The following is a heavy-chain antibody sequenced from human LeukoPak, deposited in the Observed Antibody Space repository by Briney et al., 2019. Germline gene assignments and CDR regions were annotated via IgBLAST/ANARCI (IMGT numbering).Heavy chain of an antibody. J-gene: IGHJ4*02. CDR1: GFTFSAYY. D-gene: IGHD6-13*01. CDR3: ARRESSGWYFVDS. CDR2: ISASSSYT. Sequence: PGGSLRLSCAASGFTFSAYYMSWIRRAPGKGLEWVSHISASSSYTSYADSVKGRFTISRDNAKNSLYLQMNSLRAEDTAVYYCARRESSGWYFVDSWGQGTLVTVSS. V-gene: IGHV3-11*03.